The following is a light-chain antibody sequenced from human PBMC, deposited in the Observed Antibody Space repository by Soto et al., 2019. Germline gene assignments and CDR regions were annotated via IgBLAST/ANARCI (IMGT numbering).Light chain of an antibody. J-gene: IGKJ1*01. CDR3: QQYGSSGT. CDR1: QSVSSY. Sequence: EIVLTQSPATLSLSPGERATLSCRASQSVSSYLAWYQQKPGQAPRLLIYDASNGATGIPARFSGSGSGTDFTLTISRLEPEDFAVYYCQQYGSSGTFGQGTKVDIK. V-gene: IGKV3-11*01. CDR2: DAS.